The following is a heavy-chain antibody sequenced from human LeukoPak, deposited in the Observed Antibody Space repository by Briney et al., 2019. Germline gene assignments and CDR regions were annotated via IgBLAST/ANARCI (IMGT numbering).Heavy chain of an antibody. CDR1: GFSFSTYG. J-gene: IGHJ4*02. D-gene: IGHD3-22*01. CDR2: IRYDGSNK. V-gene: IGHV3-30*02. Sequence: GGSLRLSCAASGFSFSTYGMHWVRQAPGKGLEWVAFIRYDGSNKYYADSVKGRFTISRDNSKNTLYLQMNSLRAEDTAVYYCAAYYFDSSGYPAPFDYWGQGTLVTVSS. CDR3: AAYYFDSSGYPAPFDY.